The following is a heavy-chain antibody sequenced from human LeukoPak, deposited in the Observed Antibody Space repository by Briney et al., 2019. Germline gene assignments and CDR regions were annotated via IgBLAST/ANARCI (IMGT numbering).Heavy chain of an antibody. J-gene: IGHJ4*02. CDR3: ARANTETYYYDSSGYYSFDY. Sequence: SVKVSCKASGGTFSSYAISWVRQAPGQGLEWMGGIIPIFGTANYAQKLQGRVTITADKSTSTAYMELSSLRSEDTAVYHCARANTETYYYDSSGYYSFDYWGQGTLVTVSS. CDR1: GGTFSSYA. D-gene: IGHD3-22*01. V-gene: IGHV1-69*06. CDR2: IIPIFGTA.